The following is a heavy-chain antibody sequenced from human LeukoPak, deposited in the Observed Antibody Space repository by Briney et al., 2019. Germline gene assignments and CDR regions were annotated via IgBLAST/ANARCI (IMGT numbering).Heavy chain of an antibody. V-gene: IGHV1-8*01. Sequence: ASVKVSCKASGYTFTSYDINWVRQATGQGLEWMGWMNPSSGNTGYAQKFQGRVTMTRNTSISTAYMELSSLRSEDTAVYYCARGARIYCTNGVCFLQIPPGELDVWGKGTTVTVSS. J-gene: IGHJ6*04. CDR1: GYTFTSYD. CDR2: MNPSSGNT. CDR3: ARGARIYCTNGVCFLQIPPGELDV. D-gene: IGHD2-8*01.